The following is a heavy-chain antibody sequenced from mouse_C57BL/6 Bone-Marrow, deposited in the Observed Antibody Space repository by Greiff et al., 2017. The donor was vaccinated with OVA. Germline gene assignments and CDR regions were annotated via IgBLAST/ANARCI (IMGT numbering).Heavy chain of an antibody. Sequence: EVQLQQSGPVLVKPGASVKMSCKASGYTFTDYYMNWVKQSHGKSLEWIGVINPYNGGTSYNQKFKGKATLTVDKSSSTAYMELNSLTSEDSAVYYCARGYYGSSVTSYWYFDVWGTGTTVTVSS. D-gene: IGHD1-1*01. J-gene: IGHJ1*03. CDR2: INPYNGGT. V-gene: IGHV1-19*01. CDR1: GYTFTDYY. CDR3: ARGYYGSSVTSYWYFDV.